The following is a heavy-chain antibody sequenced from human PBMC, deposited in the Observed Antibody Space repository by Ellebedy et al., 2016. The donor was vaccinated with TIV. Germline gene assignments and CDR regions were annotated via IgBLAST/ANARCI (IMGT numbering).Heavy chain of an antibody. V-gene: IGHV4-31*03. Sequence: MPSETLSLTCTVSDNSISTGGYYWSWIRQHPRKGLEWIGYLYYSGSTYYNPSLKSRVTISLDASKNQCSLKLSSVTAADTAVYYCTRGTRRGYLSPVDYWGQGTLVTVSS. CDR2: LYYSGST. CDR3: TRGTRRGYLSPVDY. J-gene: IGHJ4*02. CDR1: DNSISTGGYY. D-gene: IGHD2-15*01.